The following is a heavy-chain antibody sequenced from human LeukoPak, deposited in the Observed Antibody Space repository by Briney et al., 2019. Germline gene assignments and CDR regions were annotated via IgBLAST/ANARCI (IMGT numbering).Heavy chain of an antibody. V-gene: IGHV1-18*01. CDR3: ARDWYCSGGSCYDCFDP. CDR1: GYSFGSYG. D-gene: IGHD2-15*01. Sequence: GASVKVSCKASGYSFGSYGISWVRQAPGQGLEWMGRISGYNDNPKYAQKFQGRVTMTTDTSTSTAYMDLRSLRTDDTAVYYCARDWYCSGGSCYDCFDPWGQGTLVTVSS. CDR2: ISGYNDNP. J-gene: IGHJ5*02.